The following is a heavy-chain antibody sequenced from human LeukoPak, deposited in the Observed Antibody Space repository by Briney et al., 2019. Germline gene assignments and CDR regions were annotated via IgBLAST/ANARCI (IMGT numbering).Heavy chain of an antibody. CDR2: ISSSSSYI. D-gene: IGHD3-3*01. CDR1: GFTFSSYS. V-gene: IGHV3-21*01. CDR3: ARDVIFGARGYYYYMDV. J-gene: IGHJ6*03. Sequence: PGGSLRLSCAASGFTFSSYSMSWVRQAPGKGLEWVSSISSSSSYIYYADSVKGRFTISRDNAKNSLYLQMNSLRAEDTAVYYCARDVIFGARGYYYYMDVWGKGTTVTVSS.